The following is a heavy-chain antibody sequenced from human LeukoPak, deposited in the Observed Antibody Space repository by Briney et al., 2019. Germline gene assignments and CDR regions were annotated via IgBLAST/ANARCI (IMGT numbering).Heavy chain of an antibody. Sequence: EGSLRLSRGASGFTFTTHWIHWVRQAPGKGLVWVSRIKPDGSDTNYADSVKGRFTISRDNAKNTVYLQMNSLRAEDTAVYYCARGKCGGYFIDYWGQGTLVTVSS. D-gene: IGHD2-21*01. CDR1: GFTFTTHW. CDR2: IKPDGSDT. CDR3: ARGKCGGYFIDY. V-gene: IGHV3-74*01. J-gene: IGHJ4*02.